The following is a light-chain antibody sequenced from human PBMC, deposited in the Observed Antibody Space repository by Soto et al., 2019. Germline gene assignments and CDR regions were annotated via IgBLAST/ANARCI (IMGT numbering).Light chain of an antibody. CDR3: QQYYGTPIT. J-gene: IGKJ4*01. CDR1: RSLLYSSNHKNY. Sequence: DIVLTQSPDSLSVSLGERATIDCKSSRSLLYSSNHKNYLAWYQHKPGQPPRLLINWASARESGVPDRFSGAVSGTDFTLTISSLQAEDVAVYFCQQYYGTPITFGGGTKVEIK. CDR2: WAS. V-gene: IGKV4-1*01.